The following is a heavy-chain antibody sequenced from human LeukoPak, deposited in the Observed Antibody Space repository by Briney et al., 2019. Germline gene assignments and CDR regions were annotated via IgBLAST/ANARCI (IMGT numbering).Heavy chain of an antibody. J-gene: IGHJ4*02. V-gene: IGHV3-13*01. Sequence: GGSLRLSCAASGFTFSSYDMHWVRQATGKGLEWVSAIGTAGDTYYPGSVKGRFTISRENAKKSLYLQMNSLRAGDTAVYYCARAPLDCSGGTCSYYFDYWGQGTLVTVSS. CDR3: ARAPLDCSGGTCSYYFDY. CDR2: IGTAGDT. CDR1: GFTFSSYD. D-gene: IGHD2-15*01.